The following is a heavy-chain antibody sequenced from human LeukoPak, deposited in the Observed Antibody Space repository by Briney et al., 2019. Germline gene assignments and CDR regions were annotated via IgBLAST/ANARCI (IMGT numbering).Heavy chain of an antibody. V-gene: IGHV1-18*01. CDR1: GYTFTIYG. D-gene: IGHD4-17*01. Sequence: ASVKVSFKASGYTFTIYGISWVRQAPGQGLEWMGWISAYNGNTNYAQKLQGRVTMTTDTSTSTAYMELRSLRSDDTAVYYCARDNPRYGDYVFDYWGQGTLVTVSS. J-gene: IGHJ4*02. CDR3: ARDNPRYGDYVFDY. CDR2: ISAYNGNT.